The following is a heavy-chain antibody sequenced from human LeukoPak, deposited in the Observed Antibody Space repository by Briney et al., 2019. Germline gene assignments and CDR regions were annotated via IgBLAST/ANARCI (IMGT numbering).Heavy chain of an antibody. CDR2: INPNSGDT. J-gene: IGHJ2*01. D-gene: IGHD3-22*01. Sequence: ASVKVSCKASGYTFTSYGISWVRQAPGQGLEWMGWINPNSGDTNYAQRFQGRVTMTRDMSISTTYMELNRLRSDDTAVYYCARCPAGGDDSSGYYRDWYFDLWGRGTLVTVSS. V-gene: IGHV1-2*02. CDR1: GYTFTSYG. CDR3: ARCPAGGDDSSGYYRDWYFDL.